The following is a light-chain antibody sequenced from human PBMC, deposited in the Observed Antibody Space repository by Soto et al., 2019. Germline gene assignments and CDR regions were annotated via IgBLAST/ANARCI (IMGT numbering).Light chain of an antibody. J-gene: IGLJ2*01. Sequence: QSALTQPASVSGSPGQSITISCTGTSSDVGGYTYVSWYQQYPGKAPKLMIYEVSNRPSGVSNRFSGSKSGNTASLTISGLQAEDEADYYCSSYTRSTTVIFGGGTKVTVL. CDR2: EVS. CDR3: SSYTRSTTVI. V-gene: IGLV2-14*01. CDR1: SSDVGGYTY.